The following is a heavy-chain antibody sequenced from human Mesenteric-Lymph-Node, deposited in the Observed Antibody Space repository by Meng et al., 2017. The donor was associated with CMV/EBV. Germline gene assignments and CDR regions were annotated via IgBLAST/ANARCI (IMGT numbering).Heavy chain of an antibody. Sequence: GSLRLSCTVSGGSISSSSYYWGWIRQPPGKGLEWIGSIYYSGSTYYNPSLKSRVTISVDTSKNQFSLKLSSVTAADTAVYYCARHYMVRGLSYYYYGMDVWGQGTTVTVSS. CDR1: GGSISSSSYY. CDR2: IYYSGST. CDR3: ARHYMVRGLSYYYYGMDV. D-gene: IGHD3-10*01. J-gene: IGHJ6*02. V-gene: IGHV4-39*01.